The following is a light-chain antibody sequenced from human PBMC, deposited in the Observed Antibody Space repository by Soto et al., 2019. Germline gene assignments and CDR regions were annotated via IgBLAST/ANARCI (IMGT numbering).Light chain of an antibody. CDR3: RSYTSSSTLERSLNWV. CDR2: GTT. V-gene: IGLV1-40*01. CDR1: SSNIGAGYD. J-gene: IGLJ3*02. Sequence: QSVLTQTPSVSGAPGQRVTISCTGRSSNIGAGYDVHWYQHLPGTAPKVLIYGTTNRPSGVPNRFSGSKSGNSASLAITGLQAEDEADYYCRSYTSSSTLERSLNWVFGGGTQLTVL.